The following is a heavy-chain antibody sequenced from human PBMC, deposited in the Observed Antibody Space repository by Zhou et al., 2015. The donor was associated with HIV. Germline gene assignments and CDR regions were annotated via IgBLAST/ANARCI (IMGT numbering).Heavy chain of an antibody. CDR3: AKGAEWEKSRTAFDV. D-gene: IGHD1-26*01. CDR1: GFTFSSYG. Sequence: VQLVESGGGVVQPGRSLRLSCAASGFTFSSYGIHWVRQAPGKGLEWVTFIRYDGTNKYYADSVKGRFTISRDNSKNTVYLQMRSLRAEDTAVYYCAKGAEWEKSRTAFDVWGQGTMVIVSS. CDR2: IRYDGTNK. V-gene: IGHV3-30*02. J-gene: IGHJ3*01.